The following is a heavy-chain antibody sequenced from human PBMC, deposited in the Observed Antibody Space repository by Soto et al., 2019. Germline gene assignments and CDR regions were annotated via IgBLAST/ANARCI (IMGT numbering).Heavy chain of an antibody. D-gene: IGHD4-17*01. J-gene: IGHJ4*02. V-gene: IGHV3-72*01. CDR3: VRDRLYGDYFDS. CDR2: IRNQAKSYTT. Sequence: EVQLVESGGGLVQTGGSLRLSCAASGFTFSDHYMDWVRQAPGKGLEWVGRIRNQAKSYTTDYAASVKGRLSISRDDLENSLYLQMHSLRTEDTAVYFCVRDRLYGDYFDSWGQGTLVTVSS. CDR1: GFTFSDHY.